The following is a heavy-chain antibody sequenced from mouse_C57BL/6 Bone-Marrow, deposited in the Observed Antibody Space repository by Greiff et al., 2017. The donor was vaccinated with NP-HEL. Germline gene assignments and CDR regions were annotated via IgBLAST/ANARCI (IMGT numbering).Heavy chain of an antibody. CDR3: TVWLRRNFDY. D-gene: IGHD2-2*01. V-gene: IGHV1-15*01. J-gene: IGHJ2*01. Sequence: QVQLQQSGAELVRPGASVTLSCKASGYTFTDYEMHWVKQTPVHGLEWIGAIDPETGGTAYNQKFKGKAILTADKSTSTAYMELRSLTSEDSAVYYCTVWLRRNFDYWGQGTTLTVSS. CDR1: GYTFTDYE. CDR2: IDPETGGT.